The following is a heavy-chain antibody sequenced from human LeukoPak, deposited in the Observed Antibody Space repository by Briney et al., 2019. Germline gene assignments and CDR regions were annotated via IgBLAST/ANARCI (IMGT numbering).Heavy chain of an antibody. CDR2: IRYDGSSK. CDR3: ARGDLPWTYYYYMDV. Sequence: GGSLRLSCAASGFTFSNYAMHWVRQAPGKGLEWLAYIRYDGSSKYYADFVKGRFTISRDYSKNTLYLHMNSLRAEDTAVYYCARGDLPWTYYYYMDVWGKGTTVTVSS. V-gene: IGHV3-30*02. D-gene: IGHD3-10*01. J-gene: IGHJ6*03. CDR1: GFTFSNYA.